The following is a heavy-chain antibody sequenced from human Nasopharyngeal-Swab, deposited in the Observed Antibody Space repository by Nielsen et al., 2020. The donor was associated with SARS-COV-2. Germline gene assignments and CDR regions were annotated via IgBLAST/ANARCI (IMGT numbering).Heavy chain of an antibody. V-gene: IGHV3-21*01. J-gene: IGHJ4*02. CDR1: GFTFNMYT. CDR3: VRDTPAMFAY. CDR2: ISSTGDYI. Sequence: GESLKISCAASGFTFNMYTLNWVRQAPGKGLEWVSAISSTGDYIYYAASVKGRFTISRDNAKNSLHLQMNSLRAEDAAVYYCVRDTPAMFAYWGQGTLVTVSS.